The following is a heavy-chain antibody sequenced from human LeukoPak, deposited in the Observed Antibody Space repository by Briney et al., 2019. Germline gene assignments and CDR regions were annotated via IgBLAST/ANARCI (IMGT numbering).Heavy chain of an antibody. CDR2: ISGRDTNT. CDR1: GFSFRSYG. V-gene: IGHV3-23*01. D-gene: IGHD4-11*01. J-gene: IGHJ4*02. Sequence: GESLTLACAVSGFSFRSYGMNWVRHPPGPGLEWVSAISGRDTNTYYADSVTGRRTISRDNSKNTLYLQMNSLRAEDTAVYYCAKRFDYSNNENYFDSWGQGTPVTVSS. CDR3: AKRFDYSNNENYFDS.